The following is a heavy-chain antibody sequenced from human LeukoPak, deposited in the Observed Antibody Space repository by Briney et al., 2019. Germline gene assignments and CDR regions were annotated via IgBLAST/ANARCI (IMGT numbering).Heavy chain of an antibody. Sequence: ASVKVSCKASGYTFTSYAMHWVRQAPGQRLEWMGWINAGNGNTKYSQKFQGRVTITRDTSASTAYMELSSLRSEDTAVYYCARPGSPAAGASDFHHWGQGTLVTVSS. CDR1: GYTFTSYA. CDR3: ARPGSPAAGASDFHH. J-gene: IGHJ1*01. CDR2: INAGNGNT. V-gene: IGHV1-3*01. D-gene: IGHD6-13*01.